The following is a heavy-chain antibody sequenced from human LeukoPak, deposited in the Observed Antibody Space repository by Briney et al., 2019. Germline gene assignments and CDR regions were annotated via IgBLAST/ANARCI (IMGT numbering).Heavy chain of an antibody. V-gene: IGHV4-34*01. Sequence: SETLSLTCAVCGGSFSGYYWSWIRQPPGKGLEWIGEINHSGSTNYNPSLKSRVTISVDTSKNQFSLKLSSVTAADTAVYYCARVARGYSYGDLDYWGQGTLVTVSS. CDR2: INHSGST. J-gene: IGHJ4*02. CDR3: ARVARGYSYGDLDY. CDR1: GGSFSGYY. D-gene: IGHD5-18*01.